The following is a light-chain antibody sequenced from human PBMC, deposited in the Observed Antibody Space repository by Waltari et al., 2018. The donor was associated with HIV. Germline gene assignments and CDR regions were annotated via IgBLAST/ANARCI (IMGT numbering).Light chain of an antibody. Sequence: QSALTQPPSASGSPGQSVTISCTGTGRDVGYYHFVSWYQQHPGRAPKLMTYEVSKRPSGVTDRFSASKSGNTASLTVSGLQADDEADYYCSSYGGSNNYVFGTGTTVTVL. CDR2: EVS. CDR3: SSYGGSNNYV. CDR1: GRDVGYYHF. J-gene: IGLJ1*01. V-gene: IGLV2-8*01.